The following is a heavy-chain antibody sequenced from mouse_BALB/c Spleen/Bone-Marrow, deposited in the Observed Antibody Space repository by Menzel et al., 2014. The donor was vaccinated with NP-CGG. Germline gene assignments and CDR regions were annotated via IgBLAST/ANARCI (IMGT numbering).Heavy chain of an antibody. CDR3: ARSPYDYAAMDY. D-gene: IGHD2-4*01. CDR1: GFTFSSFG. Sequence: EVKLMESGGGLVQPGGSRKLSCAASGFTFSSFGMHWARQAPEKGLEWVAYISSGSSTIYYADTVKGRFTISRDNPKNTLFLQMTSLRSEDTAMYYCARSPYDYAAMDYWGQRTTVTVST. J-gene: IGHJ4*01. V-gene: IGHV5-17*02. CDR2: ISSGSSTI.